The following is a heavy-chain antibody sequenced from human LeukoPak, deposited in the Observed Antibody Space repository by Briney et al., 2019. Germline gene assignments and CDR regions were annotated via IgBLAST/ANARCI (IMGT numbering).Heavy chain of an antibody. V-gene: IGHV4-59*01. J-gene: IGHJ4*02. D-gene: IGHD4-11*01. CDR2: IYNSGSI. CDR1: GGSISSYY. Sequence: SETLSLTCTVPGGSISSYYCSWIRQPPGKGLESIGYIYNSGSIKYNPSLKSRVTISVDTSRNQLSLKVSSVTAADTAMYYCASSTVSDAGFDYWGQGTLVTVSS. CDR3: ASSTVSDAGFDY.